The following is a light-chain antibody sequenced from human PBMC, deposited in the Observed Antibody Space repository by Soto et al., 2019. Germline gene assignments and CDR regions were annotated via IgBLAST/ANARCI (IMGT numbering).Light chain of an antibody. Sequence: DIQMTQSPSTLSASVGDGVTITCRASQNIRVWLAWYQQRPGKAPKFLIYDASSLETGVPSRFSGSGSGTEFTLTIRSLQPAAFATYYCQQYDSSSPTFGQGTKREIQ. J-gene: IGKJ2*01. CDR2: DAS. V-gene: IGKV1-5*01. CDR3: QQYDSSSPT. CDR1: QNIRVW.